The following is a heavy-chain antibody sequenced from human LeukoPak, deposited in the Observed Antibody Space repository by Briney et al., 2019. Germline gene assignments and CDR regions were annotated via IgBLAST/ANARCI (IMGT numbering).Heavy chain of an antibody. D-gene: IGHD3-10*01. CDR2: ISWNSGSI. CDR3: AKDKGGLYGSGSYSYYFDY. J-gene: IGHJ4*02. CDR1: GFTFDDYA. V-gene: IGHV3-9*01. Sequence: PGGSLRLSCAASGFTFDDYAMHWVRQAPGKGLEWVSGISWNSGSIGYADSVKGRFTISRDNAKNSLYLQMNSLRAEDTALYYCAKDKGGLYGSGSYSYYFDYWGQGTLVTVSS.